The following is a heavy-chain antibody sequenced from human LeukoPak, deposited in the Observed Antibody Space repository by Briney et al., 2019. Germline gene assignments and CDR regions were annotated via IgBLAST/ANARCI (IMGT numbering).Heavy chain of an antibody. CDR2: IYYTET. CDR3: ARGWGMITV. V-gene: IGHV4-59*02. J-gene: IGHJ4*02. Sequence: PSETLSLTCTVSGGSVSNYYWSWIRQSPGKGLEWIGYIYYTETSYNPSLKSRVTISADTSKNQFSLKLYSVTAADTAVYYCARGWGMITVWGQGTLVTVSS. D-gene: IGHD3-22*01. CDR1: GGSVSNYY.